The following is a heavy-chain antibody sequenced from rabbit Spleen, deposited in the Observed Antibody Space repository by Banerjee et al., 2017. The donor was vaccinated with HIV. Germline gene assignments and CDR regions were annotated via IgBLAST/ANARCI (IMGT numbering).Heavy chain of an antibody. CDR3: ARWDGISAHFNL. Sequence: QSLEESGGDLVKPGASLTLTCTASGFSFSSVYYMCWVRQAPGKGLEWIGYIEPIFGNTYYANWVNGRFTISSHNAQNTLYLQLTSLTAADTATYFCARWDGISAHFNLWGPGPLVTVS. J-gene: IGHJ4*01. CDR2: IEPIFGNT. CDR1: GFSFSSVYY. V-gene: IGHV1S40*01. D-gene: IGHD4-2*01.